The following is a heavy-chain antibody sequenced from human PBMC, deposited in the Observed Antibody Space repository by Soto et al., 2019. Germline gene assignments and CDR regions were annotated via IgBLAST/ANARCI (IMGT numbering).Heavy chain of an antibody. CDR1: GFTFSSYG. D-gene: IGHD2-2*01. CDR3: AREGTIVVVPAANNWFDP. J-gene: IGHJ5*02. V-gene: IGHV3-33*01. CDR2: IWYDGSNK. Sequence: QVQLEESGGGVVQPGRSLRLSCAASGFTFSSYGMHWVRQAPGKGLEWGAVIWYDGSNKYYADSVKGRFSIYRDNSKNTLYLQMNSLRAEDTAVYYCAREGTIVVVPAANNWFDPWGQGTLVTVSS.